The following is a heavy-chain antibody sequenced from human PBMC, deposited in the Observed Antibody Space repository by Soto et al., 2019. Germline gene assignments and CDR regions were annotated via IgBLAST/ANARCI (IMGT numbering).Heavy chain of an antibody. CDR2: IIPIFGTA. CDR3: ASTAMDHYYYGMDV. D-gene: IGHD5-18*01. J-gene: IGHJ6*02. CDR1: GGTFSSYA. V-gene: IGHV1-69*12. Sequence: QVQLVQSGAEVKKPGSSVKVSCKASGGTFSSYAISWVRQAPGQGLEWMGGIIPIFGTANYAQKFQGRVTIAAXEXPSTAYRELSSLRSEETTVYDVASTAMDHYYYGMDVWGQGTTVTVSS.